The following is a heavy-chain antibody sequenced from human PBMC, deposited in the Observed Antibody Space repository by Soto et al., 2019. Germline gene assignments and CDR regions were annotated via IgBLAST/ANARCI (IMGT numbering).Heavy chain of an antibody. CDR3: ARASNIVATIAAFDI. D-gene: IGHD5-12*01. J-gene: IGHJ3*02. CDR1: GFTFSSYA. CDR2: ISSNGGST. Sequence: RGSLRLSCAASGFTFSSYAMHWVRQAPGKGLEYVSAISSNGGSTYYANSVKGRFTISRDNSKNTLYLQMGSLRAEDMAVYYCARASNIVATIAAFDIWGQGTMVTVSS. V-gene: IGHV3-64*01.